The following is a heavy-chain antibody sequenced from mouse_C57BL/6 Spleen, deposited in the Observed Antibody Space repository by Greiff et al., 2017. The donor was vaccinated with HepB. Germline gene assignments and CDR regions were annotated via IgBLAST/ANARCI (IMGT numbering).Heavy chain of an antibody. CDR1: GFTFSSYA. CDR3: TRAYYGSGNYAMDY. CDR2: ISSGGDYI. D-gene: IGHD1-1*01. J-gene: IGHJ4*01. Sequence: EVNLVESGEGLVKPGGSLKLSCAASGFTFSSYAMSWVRQTPEKRLEWVAYISSGGDYIYYADTVKGRFTISRDNARNTLYLQMSSLKSEDTAMYYCTRAYYGSGNYAMDYWGQGTSVTVSS. V-gene: IGHV5-9-1*02.